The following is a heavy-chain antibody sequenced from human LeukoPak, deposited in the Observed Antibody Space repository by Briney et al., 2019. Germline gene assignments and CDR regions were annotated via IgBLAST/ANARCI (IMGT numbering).Heavy chain of an antibody. CDR2: ISSSSSYI. CDR3: ARDGIQRSFDY. Sequence: GGSLRLSCGASGFILSSYRMNWVRQAPGKGLEWVSSISSSSSYIYYADSVKGRFTISRDNAKNSLYLQMNSLRAEDTAVYYCARDGIQRSFDYWGQGTLVTVSS. CDR1: GFILSSYR. D-gene: IGHD5-18*01. V-gene: IGHV3-21*01. J-gene: IGHJ4*02.